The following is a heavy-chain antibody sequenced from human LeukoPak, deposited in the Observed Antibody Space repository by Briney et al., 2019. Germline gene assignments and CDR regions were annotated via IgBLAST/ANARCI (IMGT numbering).Heavy chain of an antibody. CDR3: AKGTNYDMLTGPGGMDV. CDR2: ISGSGGST. CDR1: GFTFSSYA. J-gene: IGHJ6*02. Sequence: GGSLRLSCEASGFTFSSYAMSWVRQAPGKGLEWVSAISGSGGSTYYADSVKGRFTISRDNSKNTLYLQMNSLRAEDTAVYCCAKGTNYDMLTGPGGMDVWGQRTTVTVSS. D-gene: IGHD3-9*01. V-gene: IGHV3-23*01.